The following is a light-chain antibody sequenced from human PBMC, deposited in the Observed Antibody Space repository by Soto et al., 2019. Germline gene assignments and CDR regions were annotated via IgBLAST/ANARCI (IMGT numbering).Light chain of an antibody. CDR1: QGISTY. J-gene: IGKJ2*01. CDR3: QQSYRTPYT. CDR2: AAS. V-gene: IGKV1-39*01. Sequence: DIQMTQSPSSLSASVGDRVTITCRASQGISTYLVWYQQRQGRAPKLLIYAASSLLSGVPSRFSGSGYGTDFTLTISSLHPEYFATYYCQQSYRTPYTFGQGTKLETK.